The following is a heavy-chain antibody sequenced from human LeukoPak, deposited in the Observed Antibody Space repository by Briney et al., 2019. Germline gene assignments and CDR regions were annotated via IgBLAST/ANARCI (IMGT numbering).Heavy chain of an antibody. Sequence: SQTLSLTCALSGDSFSSNSVTWNWIRQSPSRGLEWLGRTYYRSTLYNDYAVSVRGRITVNPDTSKNQFSLHLNSVTPEYTAVYYCARGLTQYDCFDPWGQGILVTVSS. J-gene: IGHJ5*02. CDR2: TYYRSTLYN. CDR1: GDSFSSNSVT. D-gene: IGHD2-2*01. V-gene: IGHV6-1*01. CDR3: ARGLTQYDCFDP.